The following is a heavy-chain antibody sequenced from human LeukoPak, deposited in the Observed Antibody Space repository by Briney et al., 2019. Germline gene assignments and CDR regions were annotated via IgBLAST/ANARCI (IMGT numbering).Heavy chain of an antibody. Sequence: SETLSLTCAVYGGSFSGYYWSWIRQPPGKGLEWIGEINHSGSTNYNPSLKRRVTISIDTSKNQFSLKLSSVTAADTAVYYCARTYYYDSSGERNYFDYWGQGTLVTVSS. CDR1: GGSFSGYY. V-gene: IGHV4-34*01. CDR2: INHSGST. J-gene: IGHJ4*02. CDR3: ARTYYYDSSGERNYFDY. D-gene: IGHD3-22*01.